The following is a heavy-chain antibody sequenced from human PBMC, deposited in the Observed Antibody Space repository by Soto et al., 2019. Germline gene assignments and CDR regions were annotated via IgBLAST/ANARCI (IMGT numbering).Heavy chain of an antibody. CDR2: ISYDGSNK. D-gene: IGHD5-18*01. CDR1: GFTFSSYA. CDR3: ARDPLWGTAMVLWYFYL. V-gene: IGHV3-30-3*01. J-gene: IGHJ2*01. Sequence: QVQLVESGGGVVQPGRSLRLSCAASGFTFSSYAMHWVRQAPGKGLEWVAVISYDGSNKYYADSVKGRFTISRDNSKNTLYLQMNSLRAEDTAVYYCARDPLWGTAMVLWYFYLWGCGTLVTVSS.